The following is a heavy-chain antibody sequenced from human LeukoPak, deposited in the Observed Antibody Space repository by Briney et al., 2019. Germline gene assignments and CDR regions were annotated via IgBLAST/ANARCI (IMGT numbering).Heavy chain of an antibody. J-gene: IGHJ6*03. CDR2: IYYTGSS. CDR1: GGSVSDYY. CDR3: ARRELYCSGGSCPHYYYYYYYMDV. D-gene: IGHD2-15*01. Sequence: SETLSLTCTVSGGSVSDYYWSWIRQSPGKGLEWIGYIYYTGSSSYNPSLRSRVTISADTSKNQFSLKLSSVTAADTAVYYCARRELYCSGGSCPHYYYYYYYMDVWGKGTTVTVSS. V-gene: IGHV4-59*02.